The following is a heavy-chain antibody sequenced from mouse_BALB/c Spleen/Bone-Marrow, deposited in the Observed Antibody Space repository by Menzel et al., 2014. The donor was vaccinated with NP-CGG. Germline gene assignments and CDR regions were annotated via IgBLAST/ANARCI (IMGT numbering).Heavy chain of an antibody. D-gene: IGHD2-1*01. V-gene: IGHV5-17*02. CDR3: ARGGNFAWFAY. J-gene: IGHJ3*01. Sequence: DVKLVESGGGLVQPGGSRKLTCAASGFTFSSFGMHWVRQAPEKGLEWVAYISSGSSTIYYADTVKGRFTISRDNPKNTLFLQMTSLRSEDTAMWYCARGGNFAWFAYWGQGTLVTVSA. CDR2: ISSGSSTI. CDR1: GFTFSSFG.